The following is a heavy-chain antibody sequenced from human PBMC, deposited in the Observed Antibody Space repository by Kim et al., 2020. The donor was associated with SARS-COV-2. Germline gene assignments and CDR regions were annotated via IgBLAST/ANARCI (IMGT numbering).Heavy chain of an antibody. CDR3: ARGPPFGDFPFEY. Sequence: GESLKISCKGSGYSFTKFWITWVRQMPGKGLESMGIIYPDDFDTKYSPSFQGRVTISADKSISTAYLQWSSLRASDTAMYYCARGPPFGDFPFEYWGQGTLVTVSS. D-gene: IGHD3-10*01. CDR1: GYSFTKFW. CDR2: IYPDDFDT. J-gene: IGHJ4*02. V-gene: IGHV5-51*01.